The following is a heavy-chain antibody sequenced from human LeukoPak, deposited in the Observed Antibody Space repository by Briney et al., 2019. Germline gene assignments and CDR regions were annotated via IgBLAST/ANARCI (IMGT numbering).Heavy chain of an antibody. CDR2: IIPIFGTA. V-gene: IGHV1-69*06. Sequence: SVKVSCKASGGTFSSYAISWVRQAPGQGLEWMGGIIPIFGTANYAQKFQGRVTITADKSTSTAYMELSSLRSEDTAVYYCARGTWDRIVVVPAAWQGYYYYYYMDVWGKGTTVTISS. J-gene: IGHJ6*03. D-gene: IGHD2-2*01. CDR3: ARGTWDRIVVVPAAWQGYYYYYYMDV. CDR1: GGTFSSYA.